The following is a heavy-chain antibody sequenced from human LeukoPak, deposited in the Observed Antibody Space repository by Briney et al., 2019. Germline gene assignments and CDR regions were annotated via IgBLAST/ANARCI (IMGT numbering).Heavy chain of an antibody. V-gene: IGHV4-59*01. CDR3: ARGDSSSWNYYYYYMDV. D-gene: IGHD6-13*01. J-gene: IGHJ6*03. CDR1: GGSISSYY. CDR2: IYYSGST. Sequence: SETLSLTCTVSGGSISSYYWSWIRQPPGKGLEWIGYIYYSGSTNYNPSLKSRVTISVDTSMNQFSLKLSSVTAADTAVYYCARGDSSSWNYYYYYMDVWGKGTTVTISS.